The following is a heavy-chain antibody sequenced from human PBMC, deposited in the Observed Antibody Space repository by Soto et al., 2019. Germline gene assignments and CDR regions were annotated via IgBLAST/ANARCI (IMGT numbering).Heavy chain of an antibody. J-gene: IGHJ5*02. CDR3: VREVAPRGFAP. CDR2: TYYRSKWYN. V-gene: IGHV6-1*01. D-gene: IGHD2-21*01. CDR1: GDSVSSNSAS. Sequence: SLTCAISGDSVSSNSASWNWIRQSPSSGLEWLGRTYYRSKWYNDYAVSVKSRITINPDTSKNQFSLQLNSVAPEDTAVYYCVREVAPRGFAPWGQGTLLSVSS.